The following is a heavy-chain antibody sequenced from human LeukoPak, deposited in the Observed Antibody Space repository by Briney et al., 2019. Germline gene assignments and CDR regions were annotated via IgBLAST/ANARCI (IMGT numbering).Heavy chain of an antibody. V-gene: IGHV3-53*01. Sequence: GGSLRVSCAASGFTVSSNHMSWVRQAPGKGLEWVSLIVNVGSTYYADSVRGRFTISRDSSNNTLFLQMNNLKAEDTAVYYCASGSGYSSSWTSWGQGALVTVSS. D-gene: IGHD6-13*01. J-gene: IGHJ4*02. CDR3: ASGSGYSSSWTS. CDR1: GFTVSSNH. CDR2: IVNVGST.